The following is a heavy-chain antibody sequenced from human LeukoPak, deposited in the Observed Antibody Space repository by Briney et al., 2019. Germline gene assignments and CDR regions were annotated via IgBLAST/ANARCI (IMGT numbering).Heavy chain of an antibody. J-gene: IGHJ4*02. CDR3: ARVLHTYDSSGYYFEDYFDY. Sequence: PSGTLCLTCTVSGGSISSYYWSWIRQPPGKGLEWIGYIYYSGSTNYNPYLKSRVTISGDTSKNQFSLKLSSVTAADTAVYYCARVLHTYDSSGYYFEDYFDYWGQGTLVTVSS. CDR1: GGSISSYY. V-gene: IGHV4-59*01. D-gene: IGHD3-22*01. CDR2: IYYSGST.